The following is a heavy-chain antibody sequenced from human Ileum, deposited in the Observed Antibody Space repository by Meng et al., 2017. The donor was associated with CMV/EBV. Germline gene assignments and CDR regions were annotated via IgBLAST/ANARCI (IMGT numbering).Heavy chain of an antibody. CDR3: ARASPQRRFLSY. D-gene: IGHD3-3*01. CDR1: GGSFSEYH. Sequence: QLQQWGAGLLRPSETRSLMCAVYGGSFSEYHWSWIGLPPGKGLAWIGEINHGGSSKYNPSLKSRVTISVDRSRNQVSLKLTSVTAADTAVYYCARASPQRRFLSYWGQGTLVTVSS. V-gene: IGHV4-34*01. J-gene: IGHJ4*02. CDR2: INHGGSS.